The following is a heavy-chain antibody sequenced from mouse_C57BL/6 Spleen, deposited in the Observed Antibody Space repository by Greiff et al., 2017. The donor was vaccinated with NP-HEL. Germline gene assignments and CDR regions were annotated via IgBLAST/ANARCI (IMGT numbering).Heavy chain of an antibody. CDR1: GYSITSGYY. V-gene: IGHV3-6*01. CDR2: ISYDGSN. Sequence: EVQVVESGPGLVKPSQSLSLTCSVTGYSITSGYYWNWIRQFPGNKLEWMGYISYDGSNNYNPSLKNRISITRDTSKNQFFLKLNSVTTEDTATYYCARVNYGVYFDYWGQGTTLTVSS. J-gene: IGHJ2*01. D-gene: IGHD1-1*02. CDR3: ARVNYGVYFDY.